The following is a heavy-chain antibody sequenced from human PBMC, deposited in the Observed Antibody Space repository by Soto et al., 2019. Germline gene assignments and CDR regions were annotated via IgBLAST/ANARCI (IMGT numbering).Heavy chain of an antibody. CDR2: INPYNGNT. J-gene: IGHJ4*02. Sequence: PSVKVSCKASGYTFTSYGISWVRQAPGQGLEWMGWINPYNGNTNYAQKLQGRVTMTTDTSTSTVYMELGSLRSEDTAVYYCVRDPSSGYRSFDYWGQGTLVTVSS. CDR1: GYTFTSYG. D-gene: IGHD3-22*01. CDR3: VRDPSSGYRSFDY. V-gene: IGHV1-18*01.